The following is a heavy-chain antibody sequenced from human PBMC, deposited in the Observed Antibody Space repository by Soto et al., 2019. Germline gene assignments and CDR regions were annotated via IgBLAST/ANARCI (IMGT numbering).Heavy chain of an antibody. CDR3: ARDVRLGELSSLQWFDP. D-gene: IGHD3-16*02. V-gene: IGHV4-59*01. Sequence: PSETLSLTCTVSGGSISTYYWSWIRQPPGKGLEWIGYIYYSGSTNYNPSLKSRVTISVDTSKNQFSLKLSSVTAADTAVYYCARDVRLGELSSLQWFDPWGQGTLVTVS. CDR2: IYYSGST. CDR1: GGSISTYY. J-gene: IGHJ5*02.